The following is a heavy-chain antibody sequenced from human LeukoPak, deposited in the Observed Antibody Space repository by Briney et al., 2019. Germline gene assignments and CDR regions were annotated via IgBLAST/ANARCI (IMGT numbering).Heavy chain of an antibody. CDR1: GGSISSYY. J-gene: IGHJ5*02. V-gene: IGHV4-59*01. CDR2: IYYSGST. CDR3: AREGYCSSTSCLFGFDP. D-gene: IGHD2-2*01. Sequence: SATLSLTCTVSGGSISSYYCSWIRQPPGQGLEWIGYIYYSGSTNYNPSLKSRVTISVDTSKNQFSLKLSSVTAADTAVYYCAREGYCSSTSCLFGFDPWGQGTLVTVSS.